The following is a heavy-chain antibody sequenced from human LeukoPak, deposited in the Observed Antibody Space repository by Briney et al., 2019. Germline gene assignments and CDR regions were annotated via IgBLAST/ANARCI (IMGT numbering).Heavy chain of an antibody. CDR2: ITGSGDAT. CDR3: ARHNGGGCFDY. Sequence: GGSLRLSWAASGFTISGYTMSWVRQAPGKGLEWVSTITGSGDATYYADSVKGRYVISRDNSKSTLFLQMNSLRADDTAVYYCARHNGGGCFDYWGQETLVTVSS. V-gene: IGHV3-23*01. J-gene: IGHJ4*02. CDR1: GFTISGYT. D-gene: IGHD6-19*01.